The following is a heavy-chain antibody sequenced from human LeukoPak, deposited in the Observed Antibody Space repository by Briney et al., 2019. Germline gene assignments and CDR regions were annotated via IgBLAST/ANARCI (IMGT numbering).Heavy chain of an antibody. CDR1: GYTFSSYG. V-gene: IGHV1-18*01. Sequence: ASVKVSCKASGYTFSSYGISWVRQAPGQGLEWMGWISDYNGNTNYAQSLQGRVTMTTDTSTSTAYMELSSLRSEDTAVYYCLYGMVRGEVDYWGQGTLVTVSS. CDR2: ISDYNGNT. CDR3: LYGMVRGEVDY. D-gene: IGHD3-10*01. J-gene: IGHJ4*02.